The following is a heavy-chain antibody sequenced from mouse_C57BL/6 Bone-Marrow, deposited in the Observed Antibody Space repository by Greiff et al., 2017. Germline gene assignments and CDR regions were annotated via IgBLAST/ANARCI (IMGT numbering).Heavy chain of an antibody. CDR1: GFTFSSYG. CDR3: ARQGLWLRHDY. Sequence: DVQLVESGGDLVKPGGSLKLSCAASGFTFSSYGMSWVRQTPDKRLEWVATISSGGSYTYYPDSVKGRFTISRDNAKNTLDLQRSSLKSEDTAMYYCARQGLWLRHDYWGQGTTLTVSS. D-gene: IGHD2-2*01. CDR2: ISSGGSYT. V-gene: IGHV5-6*01. J-gene: IGHJ2*01.